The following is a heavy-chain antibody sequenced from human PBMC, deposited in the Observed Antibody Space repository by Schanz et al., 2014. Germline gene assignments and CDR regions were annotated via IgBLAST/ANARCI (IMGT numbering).Heavy chain of an antibody. CDR3: ARLPGLYCSGGACYRGY. D-gene: IGHD2-15*01. CDR1: GGSISSSGYY. CDR2: FYYSGST. V-gene: IGHV4-39*01. Sequence: QLQLQESGPGLVKPSETLSLTCTVSGGSISSSGYYWGWIRQPPGNGLEWIGSFYYSGSTYYNPSLERGATICVDPTNTQFSRKVSFVTATDTAVYYCARLPGLYCSGGACYRGYWGQGTLVTVSS. J-gene: IGHJ4*02.